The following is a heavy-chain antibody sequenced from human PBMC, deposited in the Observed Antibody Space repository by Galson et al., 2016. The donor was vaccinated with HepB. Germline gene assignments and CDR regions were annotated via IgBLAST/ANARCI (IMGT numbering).Heavy chain of an antibody. D-gene: IGHD2-15*01. CDR2: ISAYNGNT. V-gene: IGHV1-18*01. J-gene: IGHJ4*02. CDR1: GYTFTSYG. Sequence: SVKVSCKASGYTFTSYGISWVRQAPGHGLEWMGWISAYNGNTNYAQKLQGRVTLTTDTSTSTAYMELRSLRSADTAVYCCARDSLLFDYWGQGTLVTVSS. CDR3: ARDSLLFDY.